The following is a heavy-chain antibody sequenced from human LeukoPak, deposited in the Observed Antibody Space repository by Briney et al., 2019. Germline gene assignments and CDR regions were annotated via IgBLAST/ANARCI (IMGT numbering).Heavy chain of an antibody. CDR1: GFTFSSYS. V-gene: IGHV3-21*01. Sequence: GGSLRLSCAASGFTFSSYSMNWVRQAPGKGLEWVSSISSSSSYIYYADSVKDRLTISRDIDKNSLYMQINSLRGEDTAVYYCARVLYGSGSYMAPYYYMDVWGKGTTVTVSS. D-gene: IGHD3-10*01. CDR3: ARVLYGSGSYMAPYYYMDV. CDR2: ISSSSSYI. J-gene: IGHJ6*03.